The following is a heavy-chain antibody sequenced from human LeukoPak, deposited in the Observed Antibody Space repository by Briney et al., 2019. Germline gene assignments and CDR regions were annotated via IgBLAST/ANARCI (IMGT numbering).Heavy chain of an antibody. CDR2: ISYSGST. J-gene: IGHJ4*02. D-gene: IGHD6-19*01. Sequence: SETLSLTCTVSGGSISSYYWSWIRQPPGKGLEWIGYISYSGSTNYHPSLKSRLTMSVDTSKNQFSVKLSSVTAADTAVYYCARQTSSGRFDYWGQGILVTVSS. CDR1: GGSISSYY. CDR3: ARQTSSGRFDY. V-gene: IGHV4-59*08.